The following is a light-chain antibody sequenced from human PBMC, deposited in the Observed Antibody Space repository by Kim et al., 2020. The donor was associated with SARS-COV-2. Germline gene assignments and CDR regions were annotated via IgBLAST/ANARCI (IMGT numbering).Light chain of an antibody. V-gene: IGLV7-46*01. Sequence: QAVVTQEPSLTVSPGGTVTLTRGSSTGSVTSSHYPYWFQQKPGQAPKTLIYDTNNKHSWTPARFSGSLLGGKAALTLSGAQPEDEAEYYCLLSYSGPAWIFGGGTQLTV. CDR2: DTN. CDR1: TGSVTSSHY. CDR3: LLSYSGPAWI. J-gene: IGLJ2*01.